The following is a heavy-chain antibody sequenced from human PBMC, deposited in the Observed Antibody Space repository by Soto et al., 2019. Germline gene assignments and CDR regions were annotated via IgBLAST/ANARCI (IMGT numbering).Heavy chain of an antibody. CDR1: GFTFSDHY. Sequence: EVQLVESGGGLVQPGGSLRLSCAASGFTFSDHYMDWVRQVPGKGLEWVGRTRNKANRYTTEYAASVKGRFTISRDDSKNSMYLQMNSLKTEDTAVYYCVVDKIVTGPRTSYLDYWGQGTLVTVSS. J-gene: IGHJ4*02. CDR2: TRNKANRYTT. D-gene: IGHD3-22*01. CDR3: VVDKIVTGPRTSYLDY. V-gene: IGHV3-72*01.